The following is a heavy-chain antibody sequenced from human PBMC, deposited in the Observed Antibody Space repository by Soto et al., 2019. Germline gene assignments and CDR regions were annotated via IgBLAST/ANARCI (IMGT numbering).Heavy chain of an antibody. Sequence: ASVKVSCKTSGYTFTNFGISWVRQAPGQGLEWMGWVTTDKGKTTYAQKFQGRVTMPRDTSTSTVYMELSSLRSEDTAVYYCARGFSSGWPFDYWGQGTLVTVSS. CDR1: GYTFTNFG. J-gene: IGHJ4*02. CDR3: ARGFSSGWPFDY. V-gene: IGHV1-18*01. CDR2: VTTDKGKT. D-gene: IGHD6-19*01.